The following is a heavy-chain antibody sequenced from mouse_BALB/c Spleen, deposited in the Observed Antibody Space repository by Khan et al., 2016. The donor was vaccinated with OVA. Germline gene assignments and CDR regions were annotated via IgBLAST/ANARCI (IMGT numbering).Heavy chain of an antibody. Sequence: QVQLKQSGPGLVQPSQSLSITCTVSGFSLTTYGVHWVRQSPRKGLEWLGVIWRGGSTDYNAPFISRLSISKDSSKSQVFFKMNSLQVNDTAIYYCARNYDYDEGLAYWGQGTLVTVSA. V-gene: IGHV2-2*02. CDR3: ARNYDYDEGLAY. D-gene: IGHD2-4*01. CDR2: IWRGGST. J-gene: IGHJ3*01. CDR1: GFSLTTYG.